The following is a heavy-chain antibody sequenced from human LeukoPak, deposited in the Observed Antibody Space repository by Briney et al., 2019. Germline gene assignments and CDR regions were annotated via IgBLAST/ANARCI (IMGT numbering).Heavy chain of an antibody. CDR1: GYILTELS. V-gene: IGHV1-24*01. CDR3: ARQAVGGYSYGTFDY. D-gene: IGHD5-18*01. Sequence: ASVKVSCKVSGYILTELSMHWVRQAPGKGLEWKGGFDPEDGETIYAQKFQGRVTITADESTSTAYMELSSLRSEDTAVYYCARQAVGGYSYGTFDYWGQGTLVTVPS. J-gene: IGHJ4*02. CDR2: FDPEDGET.